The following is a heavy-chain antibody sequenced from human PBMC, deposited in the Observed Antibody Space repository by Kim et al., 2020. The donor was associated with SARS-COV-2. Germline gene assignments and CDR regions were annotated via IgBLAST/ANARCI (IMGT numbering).Heavy chain of an antibody. Sequence: SETLSLTCTVSGGSISSYYWSWIRQPPGKGLEWIGYIYYSGSTNYNPSLKSRVTISVDTSKNQFSLKLSSVTAADTAVYYCARHFPTDGSGSYYNYWYFDLWGRGTLVTVSS. CDR3: ARHFPTDGSGSYYNYWYFDL. CDR2: IYYSGST. D-gene: IGHD3-10*01. V-gene: IGHV4-59*08. CDR1: GGSISSYY. J-gene: IGHJ2*01.